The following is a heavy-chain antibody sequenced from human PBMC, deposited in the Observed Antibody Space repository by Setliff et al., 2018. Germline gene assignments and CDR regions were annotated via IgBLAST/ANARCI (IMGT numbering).Heavy chain of an antibody. J-gene: IGHJ3*02. V-gene: IGHV3-7*01. CDR2: IKQDGSDK. CDR1: GFTFSTYW. CDR3: ARDGDCSSTSCYGVDAFDI. D-gene: IGHD2-2*01. Sequence: GGSLRLSCAASGFTFSTYWMGWVRQAPGKGLEWVANIKQDGSDKYYVDSVKGRFTISRDNAKNSLYLQMNNLRAEDTAVYYCARDGDCSSTSCYGVDAFDIWGQGTMVTVSS.